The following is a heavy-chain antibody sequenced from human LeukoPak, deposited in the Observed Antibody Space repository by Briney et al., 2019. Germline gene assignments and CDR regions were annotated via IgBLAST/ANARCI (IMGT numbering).Heavy chain of an antibody. CDR3: ARDYITSIAARWFDP. D-gene: IGHD6-6*01. CDR2: IYYSGST. J-gene: IGHJ5*02. CDR1: GGSISSGSYY. Sequence: KPSQTLSLTCTVSGGSISSGSYYWSWIRQPPGKGLEWIGYIYYSGSTNYNPSLKSRVTISVDTSKNQFSLKLSSVTAADTAVYYCARDYITSIAARWFDPWGQGTLVTVSS. V-gene: IGHV4-61*01.